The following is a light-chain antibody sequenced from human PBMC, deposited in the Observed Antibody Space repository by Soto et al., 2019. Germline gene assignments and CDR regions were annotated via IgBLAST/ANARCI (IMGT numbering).Light chain of an antibody. V-gene: IGKV1-39*01. J-gene: IGKJ2*01. CDR3: QQTYSAPYT. Sequence: DIPMTQSPSSLSASVGDRVSITCRASQSIDRYLNWYQQKPGKAPNLLIYAASSLQSGVPSRFSGSGSGTEFTLTINSLQREDFATYYCQQTYSAPYTFGQGTKLEIK. CDR2: AAS. CDR1: QSIDRY.